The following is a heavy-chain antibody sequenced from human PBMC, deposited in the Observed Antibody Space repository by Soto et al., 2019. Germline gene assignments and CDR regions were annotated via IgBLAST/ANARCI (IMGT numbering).Heavy chain of an antibody. J-gene: IGHJ4*02. CDR3: AKPWVASIKARPPRVDY. CDR2: ISDSGDIT. V-gene: IGHV3-23*01. CDR1: EFTFSTYA. Sequence: GGSLRLSCAASEFTFSTYAMTWVRQAPGRGLQWVATISDSGDITYYADSVKGRFTISRDKTRNTLYLQMNNLRAEDTAIYYCAKPWVASIKARPPRVDYWGRGTLVTVSS. D-gene: IGHD6-6*01.